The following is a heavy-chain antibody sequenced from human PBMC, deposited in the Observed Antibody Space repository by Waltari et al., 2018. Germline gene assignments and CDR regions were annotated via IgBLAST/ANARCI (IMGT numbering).Heavy chain of an antibody. CDR1: GYTFTGYY. CDR2: ITPDSGAT. J-gene: IGHJ4*02. CDR3: ARYTSRHYYFDY. V-gene: IGHV1-2*02. Sequence: QVQLVQSGAEVKKPGASVKVSCKTSGYTFTGYYIHWVRQAPGRGLEWMGWITPDSGATKYAEKFHGGVTMTRDTSMSTAYMELSRLSSDDTAVYYCARYTSRHYYFDYWGQGTQVTVSS. D-gene: IGHD3-3*01.